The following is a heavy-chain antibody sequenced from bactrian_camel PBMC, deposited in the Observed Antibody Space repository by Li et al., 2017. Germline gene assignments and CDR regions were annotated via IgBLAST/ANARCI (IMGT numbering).Heavy chain of an antibody. D-gene: IGHD2*01. CDR1: GFTFSNYA. CDR2: IYRGAAST. J-gene: IGHJ6*01. CDR3: VRPVEETVTSNFGY. Sequence: VQLVESGGGLVQPGGSLRLSCAASGFTFSNYAMTWVRQAPGKEREGVAAIYRGAASTSYVASVKGRFTISQDSAKNTVYLQMNSLKPEDTAVYYCVRPVEETVTSNFGYWGQGTQVTVS. V-gene: IGHV3S40*01.